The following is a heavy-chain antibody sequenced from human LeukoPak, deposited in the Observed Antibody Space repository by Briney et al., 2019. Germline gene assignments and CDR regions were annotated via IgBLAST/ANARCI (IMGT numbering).Heavy chain of an antibody. D-gene: IGHD6-13*01. Sequence: SETLSLTCTVSGGSISSYYWSWIRQPAEKGLEWIGRIYTSGSTNYNPSLKSRVTMSVDTSKNQFSLKLSSVTAADTAVYYCARERSIAAAGTEDFDYWGQGTLVTVSS. CDR1: GGSISSYY. J-gene: IGHJ4*02. CDR3: ARERSIAAAGTEDFDY. V-gene: IGHV4-4*07. CDR2: IYTSGST.